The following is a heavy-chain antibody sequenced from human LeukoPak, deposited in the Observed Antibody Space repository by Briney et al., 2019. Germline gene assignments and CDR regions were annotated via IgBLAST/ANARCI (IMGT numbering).Heavy chain of an antibody. J-gene: IGHJ6*02. D-gene: IGHD3-10*01. V-gene: IGHV1-18*01. CDR1: GYTFTSYG. CDR2: ISAYNGNT. Sequence: ASVKVSCKASGYTFTSYGISWVRQAPGQGLEWMGWISAYNGNTNYAQKLQGRVTMTTDTSTSTAYMELRSLRSDDTAVYYCAREEARLLWFGEGVYYYYGMDVWGQGTTVTVSS. CDR3: AREEARLLWFGEGVYYYYGMDV.